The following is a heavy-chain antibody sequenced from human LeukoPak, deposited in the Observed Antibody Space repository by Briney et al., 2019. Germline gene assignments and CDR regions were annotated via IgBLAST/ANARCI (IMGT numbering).Heavy chain of an antibody. CDR3: ARHWSRGYGDYLRAFDI. V-gene: IGHV4-39*01. D-gene: IGHD4-17*01. CDR2: TYYSGST. Sequence: SETLSLTCTVSGGSISRSTYYWGWIRQPPGKGLEWIGRTYYSGSTYYNPSLKSQVTISVDTSKNQCSLKLSSVTAADTAVYYCARHWSRGYGDYLRAFDIWGQGTMVTVSS. CDR1: GGSISRSTYY. J-gene: IGHJ3*02.